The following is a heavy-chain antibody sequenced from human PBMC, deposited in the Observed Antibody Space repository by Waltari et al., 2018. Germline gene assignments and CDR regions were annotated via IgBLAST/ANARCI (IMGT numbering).Heavy chain of an antibody. CDR1: GGSISSSSYY. D-gene: IGHD3-10*01. CDR2: IYYSGST. Sequence: QLQLQESGPGLVKPSETLSLTCTVSGGSISSSSYYWGWIRQPPGKGLEWIGSIYYSGSTYYNPSLKSRVTISVDTSKNQFSLKLSSVTAADTAVYYCASQKPEQEFLHWGQGTLVTVSS. CDR3: ASQKPEQEFLH. J-gene: IGHJ4*02. V-gene: IGHV4-39*01.